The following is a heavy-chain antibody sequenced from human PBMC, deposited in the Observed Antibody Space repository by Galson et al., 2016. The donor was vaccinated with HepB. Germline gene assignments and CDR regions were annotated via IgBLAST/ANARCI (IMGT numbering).Heavy chain of an antibody. V-gene: IGHV3-13*01. Sequence: SLRLSCAASGFTFSSYDMHWVRQATGKGLEWVSTIGTAGDTYYPGSVKGRFTLSRENAKNSLYLQMNSLRAEDTALYYCTKDRRSSAPGFYDMDVWGQGTTVIVSS. CDR2: IGTAGDT. CDR3: TKDRRSSAPGFYDMDV. CDR1: GFTFSSYD. D-gene: IGHD1-26*01. J-gene: IGHJ6*02.